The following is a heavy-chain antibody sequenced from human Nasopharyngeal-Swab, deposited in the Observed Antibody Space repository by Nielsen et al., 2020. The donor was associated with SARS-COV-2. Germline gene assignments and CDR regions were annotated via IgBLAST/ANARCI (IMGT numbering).Heavy chain of an antibody. V-gene: IGHV3-49*01. Sequence: GESLKISCTTSGFTFGDYAMSWFRQAPGKGLEWVAFIRSTTYGGAPEYAASVKGRFTISRDGAEGIAYLQMNSLETDDTGVYYCARSVGSFYGQGAFDIWGQGTLVTVSS. CDR1: GFTFGDYA. D-gene: IGHD1-26*01. CDR3: ARSVGSFYGQGAFDI. CDR2: IRSTTYGGAP. J-gene: IGHJ4*02.